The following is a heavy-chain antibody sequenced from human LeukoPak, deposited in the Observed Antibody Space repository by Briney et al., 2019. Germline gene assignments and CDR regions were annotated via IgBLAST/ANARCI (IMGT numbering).Heavy chain of an antibody. CDR3: AGGISATGGG. CDR1: GFTVSDNY. V-gene: IGHV3-30-3*01. Sequence: GGSLRLSCAASGFTVSDNYTSWVRQAPGKGLEWVAVILYDGSQKYYADSVKGRFTISRDNAKNTLYLQMNSLRVEDTAVYYCAGGISATGGGWGQGTMVTVSS. CDR2: ILYDGSQK. D-gene: IGHD6-13*01. J-gene: IGHJ3*01.